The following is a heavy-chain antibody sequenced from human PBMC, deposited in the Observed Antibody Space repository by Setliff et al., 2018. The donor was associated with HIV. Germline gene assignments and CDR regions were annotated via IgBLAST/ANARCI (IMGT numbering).Heavy chain of an antibody. J-gene: IGHJ4*02. CDR1: GFPFSTYW. CDR3: ARGGKWGVGDNVLVPAAIF. V-gene: IGHV3-7*03. D-gene: IGHD2-2*01. Sequence: GGSLRLSCVASGFPFSTYWMSWVRQAPGKGLEWVANIKQDGSEKHYADPVKGRLTISRDNAKNSLYLQMDSLRPDDTAVYYCARGGKWGVGDNVLVPAAIFWGQGTLVTVSS. CDR2: IKQDGSEK.